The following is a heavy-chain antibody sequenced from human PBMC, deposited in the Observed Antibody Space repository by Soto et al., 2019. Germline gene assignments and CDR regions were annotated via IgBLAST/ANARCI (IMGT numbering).Heavy chain of an antibody. J-gene: IGHJ6*03. Sequence: EVQLVGSGGGLVQPGGSLRLSCAASGFTFSSYAMHWVRQAPGKGLEYVSAISSNGGSTYYANSVKGRFTISRDNSKNTLYLQMGSLRAEDMAVYYCARGEYYYYMDVWGKGTTVTVSS. V-gene: IGHV3-64*01. CDR2: ISSNGGST. CDR1: GFTFSSYA. CDR3: ARGEYYYYMDV.